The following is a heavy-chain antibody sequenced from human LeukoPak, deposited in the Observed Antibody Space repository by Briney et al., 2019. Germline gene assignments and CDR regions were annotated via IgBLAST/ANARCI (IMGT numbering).Heavy chain of an antibody. Sequence: SETPSLTCAVYGGSFSGYYWSWIRQPPGKGLEWIGEINHSGSTNYNPSLKSRVTISVDTSKNQFSLKLSSVTAADTAVYYCARGRIAVAGKCWFDPWGQGTLVTVSS. CDR3: ARGRIAVAGKCWFDP. CDR1: GGSFSGYY. J-gene: IGHJ5*02. D-gene: IGHD6-19*01. V-gene: IGHV4-34*01. CDR2: INHSGST.